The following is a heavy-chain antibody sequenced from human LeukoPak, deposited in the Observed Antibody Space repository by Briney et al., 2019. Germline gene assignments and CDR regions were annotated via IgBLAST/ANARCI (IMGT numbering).Heavy chain of an antibody. Sequence: SETLSLTCTVSGGSISSYYWSWIRQPPGKGLEWIGYIYYCGSTNYNPSLKSRVTISVDTSKNQFSLKLSSVTAADTAVYYCARHKFAVVRGSPSNWFDPWGQGTLVTVSS. J-gene: IGHJ5*02. CDR1: GGSISSYY. D-gene: IGHD1-26*01. CDR3: ARHKFAVVRGSPSNWFDP. V-gene: IGHV4-59*08. CDR2: IYYCGST.